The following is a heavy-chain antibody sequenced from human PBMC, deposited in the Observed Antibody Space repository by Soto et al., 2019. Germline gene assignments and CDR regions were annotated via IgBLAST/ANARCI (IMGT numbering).Heavy chain of an antibody. V-gene: IGHV4-4*07. CDR2: IYSSGNT. J-gene: IGHJ5*02. CDR3: ARGQRFSDWFDP. Sequence: SETLSLTCSVSGGTISGYYWTWIRQPAGKGLEWIGRIYSSGNTKYNPSLQSRVTMPLDTSNNQFYLRLTSVTAADTAVSYCARGQRFSDWFDPWGQGTLVTVSS. D-gene: IGHD3-3*01. CDR1: GGTISGYY.